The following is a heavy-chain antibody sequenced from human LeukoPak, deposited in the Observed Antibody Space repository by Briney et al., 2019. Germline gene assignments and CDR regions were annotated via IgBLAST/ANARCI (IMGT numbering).Heavy chain of an antibody. Sequence: GASVKVSRKASGYTFTGYYMHWVRQAPGQGLEWMGWINPNSGGTNYAQKFQGRVTMTRDTSISTAYMELSRLRSDDTAVYYCARAGDTAMVDFDYWGQGTLVTVSS. V-gene: IGHV1-2*02. CDR3: ARAGDTAMVDFDY. D-gene: IGHD5-18*01. J-gene: IGHJ4*02. CDR2: INPNSGGT. CDR1: GYTFTGYY.